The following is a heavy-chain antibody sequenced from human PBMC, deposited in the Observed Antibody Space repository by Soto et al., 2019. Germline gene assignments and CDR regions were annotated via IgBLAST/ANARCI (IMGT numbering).Heavy chain of an antibody. J-gene: IGHJ4*02. D-gene: IGHD6-19*01. V-gene: IGHV4-39*01. CDR3: ASLSIAVAGTDFDY. CDR1: GGSISSSSYY. Sequence: SETLSLTCTVSGGSISSSSYYWGWIRQPPGKGLEWIGSIYYSGSTYYNPSLKSRVTISVDTSKNQFSLKLSSVTAADTAVYYCASLSIAVAGTDFDYWGQGTLVTVSS. CDR2: IYYSGST.